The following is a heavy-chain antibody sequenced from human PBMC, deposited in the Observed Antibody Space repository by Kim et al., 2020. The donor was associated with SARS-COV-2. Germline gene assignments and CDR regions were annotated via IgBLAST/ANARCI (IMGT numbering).Heavy chain of an antibody. CDR3: ARGGAGRWVDCSGGSCYSPRYYYYDYGMDV. CDR1: GGTFSSYA. J-gene: IGHJ6*02. D-gene: IGHD2-15*01. CDR2: IIPIFGTA. Sequence: SVKVSCKASGGTFSSYAISWVRQAPGQGLEWMGGIIPIFGTANYAQKFQGRVTITADESTSTAYMELSSLRSEDTAVYYCARGGAGRWVDCSGGSCYSPRYYYYDYGMDVWGQGTTVTVAS. V-gene: IGHV1-69*13.